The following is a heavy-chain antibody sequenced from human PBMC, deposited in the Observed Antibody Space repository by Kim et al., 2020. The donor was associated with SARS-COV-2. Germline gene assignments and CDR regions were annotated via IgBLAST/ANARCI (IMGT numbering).Heavy chain of an antibody. V-gene: IGHV4-59*01. Sequence: SETLSLTCTVSGGSISSYYWSWIRQPPGKGLEWIGYIYYSGSTNYNPSLKSRVTISVDTSKNQFSLKLSSVTAADTAVYYCARGARLRGGGMDVWCQGTT. J-gene: IGHJ6*02. CDR1: GGSISSYY. D-gene: IGHD2-15*01. CDR3: ARGARLRGGGMDV. CDR2: IYYSGST.